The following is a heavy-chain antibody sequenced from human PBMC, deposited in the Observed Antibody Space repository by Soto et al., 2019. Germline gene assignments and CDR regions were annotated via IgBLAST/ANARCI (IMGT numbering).Heavy chain of an antibody. V-gene: IGHV3-9*01. CDR2: VSWNSGNI. CDR3: VRSKGGYSYGTPFDY. Sequence: ESGGALVQPGRSLRLSCAASGFTFDDYAMYWVRQVLGKGLEWVSSVSWNSGNIGYADSVKGRFTTSRYNAENSLYLQMTSLRPEDTALYYCVRSKGGYSYGTPFDYWGQGTLVTVSS. D-gene: IGHD5-18*01. J-gene: IGHJ4*02. CDR1: GFTFDDYA.